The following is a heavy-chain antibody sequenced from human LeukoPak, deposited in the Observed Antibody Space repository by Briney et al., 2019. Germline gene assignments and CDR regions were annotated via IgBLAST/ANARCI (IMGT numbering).Heavy chain of an antibody. V-gene: IGHV3-11*03. J-gene: IGHJ4*02. CDR3: ARHLRGYEIDY. CDR2: ISSSSTYT. Sequence: KPGGSPRLSCAASGFSFSDRYMSWIRQAPGKGLEWLSYISSSSTYTNYADSVQGRFTIFRDNAKKSLYLQMNSLRAEDTAVYYCARHLRGYEIDYWGQGTLVTVSS. CDR1: GFSFSDRY. D-gene: IGHD5-12*01.